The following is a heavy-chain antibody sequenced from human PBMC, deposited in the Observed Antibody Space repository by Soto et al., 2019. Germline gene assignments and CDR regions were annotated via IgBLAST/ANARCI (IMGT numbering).Heavy chain of an antibody. CDR2: IDPRDSYT. V-gene: IGHV5-10-1*01. CDR1: GYSFTSYW. Sequence: GESLKISFKGSGYSFTSYWIRWVRQMPGKGLEWMGRIDPRDSYTNYSPSFQGHVTISADNSISTAYLQWSSLKASDTAMYYCARHYCSSWYSYHYGMDVWGQGTTVTVSS. J-gene: IGHJ6*02. D-gene: IGHD6-13*01. CDR3: ARHYCSSWYSYHYGMDV.